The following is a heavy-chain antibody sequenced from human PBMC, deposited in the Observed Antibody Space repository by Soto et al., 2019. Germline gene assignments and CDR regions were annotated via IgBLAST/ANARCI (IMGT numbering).Heavy chain of an antibody. CDR2: TTPHNGNT. V-gene: IGHV1-18*01. CDR3: ARLDFWSGDIYYGMDV. D-gene: IGHD3-3*01. J-gene: IGHJ6*02. CDR1: GYMFTSYG. Sequence: QVHLVQSGPEVKKTGASVKVSCKASGYMFTSYGISWVRQAPGQGLEWMGWTTPHNGNTRYAQKFQGRVTMTTDTSTTTASMELMRLTDDDTALYYCARLDFWSGDIYYGMDVWGQGTTVSVSS.